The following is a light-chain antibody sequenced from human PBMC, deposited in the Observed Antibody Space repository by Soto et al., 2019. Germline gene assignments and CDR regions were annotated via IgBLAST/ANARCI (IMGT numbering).Light chain of an antibody. Sequence: EIVLTQSPGTLSLSPGEGTTLSCRASQTIKKNYLAWYQQKPGQAPRLLIYAASSRATGIPDRFSGSGSGTDFTLTISRLEPEDIAVFYCQQYAESPITFGQGTKVDIK. V-gene: IGKV3-20*01. CDR2: AAS. J-gene: IGKJ1*01. CDR1: QTIKKNY. CDR3: QQYAESPIT.